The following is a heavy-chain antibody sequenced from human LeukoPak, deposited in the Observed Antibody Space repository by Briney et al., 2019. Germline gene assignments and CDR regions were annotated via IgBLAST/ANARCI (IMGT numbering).Heavy chain of an antibody. Sequence: SETLSLTCTVSGGSISSYYWSWIRQPPGKGLEWIGEINHSGITNYNPSLKSRVTISVNTSKNQFSLKLSSVTAADTAVYYCARYRYDFLGDMDVWGKGTTVTVSS. J-gene: IGHJ6*03. CDR2: INHSGIT. D-gene: IGHD3-3*01. CDR3: ARYRYDFLGDMDV. V-gene: IGHV4-34*01. CDR1: GGSISSYY.